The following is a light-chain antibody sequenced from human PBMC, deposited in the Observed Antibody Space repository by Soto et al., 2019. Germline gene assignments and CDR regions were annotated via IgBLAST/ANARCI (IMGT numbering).Light chain of an antibody. J-gene: IGLJ1*01. V-gene: IGLV1-51*01. Sequence: QSLLPQRPSVSAAPGQKVTISCSGSSSNIGGNSVSWYQQLPGTAPKLLIYDDDKRPSGIPDRFSGSKSGTSATLGITGFRTGDEADYYCGSWDSSLSAYVFGTGTKVTVL. CDR1: SSNIGGNS. CDR3: GSWDSSLSAYV. CDR2: DDD.